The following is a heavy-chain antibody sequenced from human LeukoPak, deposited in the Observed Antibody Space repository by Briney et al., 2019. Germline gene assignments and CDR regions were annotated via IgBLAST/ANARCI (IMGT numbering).Heavy chain of an antibody. CDR1: GYSFTSYR. Sequence: GESLKISCKGAGYSFTSYRIGWVRQMPGKGLEWMGIIYPGDSDTRYSPSFQGQVTISADKSISTAYLQWSSLKASDTAMYYCARQDPAMVTDWFDPWGQGTLVTVSS. CDR3: ARQDPAMVTDWFDP. V-gene: IGHV5-51*01. CDR2: IYPGDSDT. J-gene: IGHJ5*02. D-gene: IGHD5-18*01.